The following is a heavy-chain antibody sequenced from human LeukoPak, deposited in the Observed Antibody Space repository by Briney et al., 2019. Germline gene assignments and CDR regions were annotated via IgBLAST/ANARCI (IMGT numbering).Heavy chain of an antibody. CDR2: IIPIFGTA. CDR1: GGTFSSYA. D-gene: IGHD1-26*01. J-gene: IGHJ4*02. CDR3: AIESGSYFGLRYFDY. V-gene: IGHV1-69*05. Sequence: SVKVSCKASGGTFSSYAISWVRQAPGQGLEWMGGIIPIFGTANYAQKFQGRVTITTDESTSTAYMELSSLRSEDTAVHYCAIESGSYFGLRYFDYWGQGTLVTVSS.